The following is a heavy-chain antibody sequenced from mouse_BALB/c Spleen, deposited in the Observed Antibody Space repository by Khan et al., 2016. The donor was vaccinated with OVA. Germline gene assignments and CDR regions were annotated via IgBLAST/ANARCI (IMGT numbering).Heavy chain of an antibody. CDR2: ISSGGRT. CDR1: GFTFSNYA. V-gene: IGHV5-6-5*01. CDR3: ARDYWFVY. Sequence: EVELVASGGGLVKPGGSLKVSCAASGFTFSNYAMSWVRQTPEKRLEWVASISSGGRTYYPASVKGRFTISRDNARNILYLQMSSLRSEDTAMYYCARDYWFVYWGQGTLVTVSA. J-gene: IGHJ3*01.